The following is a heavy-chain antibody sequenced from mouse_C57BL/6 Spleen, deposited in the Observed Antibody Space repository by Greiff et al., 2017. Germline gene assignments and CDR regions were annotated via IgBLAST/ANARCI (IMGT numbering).Heavy chain of an antibody. CDR3: SRCYYGSPRAMDY. D-gene: IGHD1-1*01. CDR1: GYTFTDYY. V-gene: IGHV1-26*01. Sequence: VQLQQSGPELVKPGASVKISCKASGYTFTDYYMNWVKQSHGKSLEWIGDINPNNGGTSYNQKFKGKATLTVDKSSSTAYMELRSLTSEDSAVYYCSRCYYGSPRAMDYWGQGTSVTVSS. CDR2: INPNNGGT. J-gene: IGHJ4*01.